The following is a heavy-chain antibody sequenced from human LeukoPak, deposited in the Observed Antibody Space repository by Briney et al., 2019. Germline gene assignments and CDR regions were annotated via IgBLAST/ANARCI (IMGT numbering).Heavy chain of an antibody. CDR2: INAGNGNT. CDR1: GYTFTSYA. V-gene: IGHV1-3*03. J-gene: IGHJ5*02. Sequence: ASVEVSCKASGYTFTSYAMHWVRQAPGQRLEWMGWINAGNGNTKYSQEFQGRVTITRDTSASTAYMELSSLRSEDMAVYYCARESGFGKLRNWFDPWGQGTLVTVSS. D-gene: IGHD3-10*01. CDR3: ARESGFGKLRNWFDP.